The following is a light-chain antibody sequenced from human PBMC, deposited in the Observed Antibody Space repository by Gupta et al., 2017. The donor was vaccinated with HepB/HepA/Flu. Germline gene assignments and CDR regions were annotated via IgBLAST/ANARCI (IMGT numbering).Light chain of an antibody. V-gene: IGKV2-28*01. CDR1: QSLLHINGYNH. Sequence: DIVMTQSPLSLPVTPGEPASISCRSSQSLLHINGYNHLEWYLQKPGQSPQLLMYSGSERASGVPDRFSGSGSGTDFTLKISRVEADDVGIYYCMQALQIPPTFGGGTKVEIK. J-gene: IGKJ4*01. CDR2: SGS. CDR3: MQALQIPPT.